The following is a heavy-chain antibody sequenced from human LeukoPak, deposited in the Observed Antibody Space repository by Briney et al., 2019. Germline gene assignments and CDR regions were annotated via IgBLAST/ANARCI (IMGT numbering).Heavy chain of an antibody. J-gene: IGHJ4*02. CDR1: GGSISSGGYS. CDR2: IYHSGST. Sequence: SQTLSLTCAVSGGSISSGGYSWSWIRQPPGKGLEWIGYIYHSGSTYYNPSLKSRVTISVDRSKNQFSLKLSSVTAADTAVYFCATQGRVIIYDWFDYWGQGTLVTVSS. V-gene: IGHV4-30-2*01. CDR3: ATQGRVIIYDWFDY. D-gene: IGHD3-10*01.